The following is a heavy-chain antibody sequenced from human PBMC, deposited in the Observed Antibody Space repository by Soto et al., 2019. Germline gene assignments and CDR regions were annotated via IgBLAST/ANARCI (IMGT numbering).Heavy chain of an antibody. CDR1: GFTFSSYW. D-gene: IGHD7-27*01. J-gene: IGHJ4*02. Sequence: EGCLRLSCVAAGFTFSSYWMHWVRQAPGKGLVWVSRLNGDGSTTTYADSVKGRFTISRDNANNTLYLHMNSLRADDAAVYYCARGGTSTRYWGRFPYSGQGTLVTVSS. CDR3: ARGGTSTRYWGRFPY. V-gene: IGHV3-74*01. CDR2: LNGDGSTT.